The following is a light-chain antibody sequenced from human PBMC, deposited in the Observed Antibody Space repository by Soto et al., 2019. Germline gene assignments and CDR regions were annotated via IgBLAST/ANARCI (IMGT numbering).Light chain of an antibody. CDR1: SSDVGRYNF. V-gene: IGLV2-14*01. CDR2: EVS. Sequence: QSVLTQPASVSGSPGQSITISCTGTSSDVGRYNFVSWYQQHPGKAPKLMIYEVSNRPSRVSNRFSGSKSGNTASLTISGLQAEDEADYYCSSYTSSSTWVFGGGTKLTVL. J-gene: IGLJ3*02. CDR3: SSYTSSSTWV.